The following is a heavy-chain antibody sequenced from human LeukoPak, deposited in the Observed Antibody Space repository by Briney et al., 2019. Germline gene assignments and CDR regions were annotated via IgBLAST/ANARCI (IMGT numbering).Heavy chain of an antibody. D-gene: IGHD2-2*01. V-gene: IGHV3-30-3*01. CDR1: GFTFSSHA. CDR3: ARDGGLHCSSTSCSRYYFMDV. Sequence: PGGSLRLSCAASGFTFSSHAMHWVRQAPGRGLEWVAVMSYDGTNKYYADSVKGRFTISRDNSKNTLYLQMNSLRAEDTAEYYCARDGGLHCSSTSCSRYYFMDVWGKGTTVTVSS. CDR2: MSYDGTNK. J-gene: IGHJ6*03.